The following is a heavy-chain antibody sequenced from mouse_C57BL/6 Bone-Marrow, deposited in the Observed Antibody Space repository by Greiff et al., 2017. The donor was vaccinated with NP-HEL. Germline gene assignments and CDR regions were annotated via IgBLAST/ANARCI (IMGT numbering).Heavy chain of an antibody. CDR2: IDPSDSET. Sequence: QVQLQQPGAELVRPGSSVKLSCKASGYTFTSYWMHWVKQRPIQGLEWIGNIDPSDSETHYNQKFKDKATLTVDKSSSTAYMQRSSLTSEDSAVYYCARDYYGSSLDYWGQGTTLTVSS. D-gene: IGHD1-1*01. CDR1: GYTFTSYW. CDR3: ARDYYGSSLDY. V-gene: IGHV1-52*01. J-gene: IGHJ2*01.